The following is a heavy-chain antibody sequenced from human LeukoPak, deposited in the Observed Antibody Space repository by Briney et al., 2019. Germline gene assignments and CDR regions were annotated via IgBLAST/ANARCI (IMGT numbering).Heavy chain of an antibody. CDR3: ARSLQDYYDSSGYHNTPFDY. D-gene: IGHD3-22*01. CDR1: GFTFSSYY. Sequence: GGSLRLSCAASGFTFSSYYMSWVRQAPGKGLEYVSAISSNGGSTYYANSVKGRFTISRDNSKNTLYLQMGSLRAEDMAVYYCARSLQDYYDSSGYHNTPFDYWGQGTLVTVSS. J-gene: IGHJ4*02. CDR2: ISSNGGST. V-gene: IGHV3-64*01.